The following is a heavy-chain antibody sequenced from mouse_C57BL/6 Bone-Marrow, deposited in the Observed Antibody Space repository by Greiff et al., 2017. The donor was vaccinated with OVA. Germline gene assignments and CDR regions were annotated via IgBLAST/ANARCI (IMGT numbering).Heavy chain of an antibody. Sequence: LVRPGTSVKLSCKASGYTFTSYWMHWVKQRPGQGLEWIGVIDPSDSYTNYNQKFKGKATLTVDTSSSTAYMQLSSLTSEDSAVYYCARMDGYYWYFDVWGTGTTVTVSS. J-gene: IGHJ1*03. CDR3: ARMDGYYWYFDV. CDR1: GYTFTSYW. V-gene: IGHV1-59*01. D-gene: IGHD2-3*01. CDR2: IDPSDSYT.